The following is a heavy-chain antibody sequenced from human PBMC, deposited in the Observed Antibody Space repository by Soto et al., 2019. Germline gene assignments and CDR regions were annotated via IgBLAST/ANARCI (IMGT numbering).Heavy chain of an antibody. CDR2: ISGDGSDT. J-gene: IGHJ5*02. V-gene: IGHV3-74*01. D-gene: IGHD5-12*01. CDR3: TRGRVPFGGFDFSAA. Sequence: EVQVVESGGGLVQPGGSLRLSCAASGFTFSDYWMHWVRQVPGKGLLCVSRISGDGSDTNYADSVEGRFTISRDNAKNTVYLRMDSLRAEDTAVYYCTRGRVPFGGFDFSAAWGQGTLVTVSS. CDR1: GFTFSDYW.